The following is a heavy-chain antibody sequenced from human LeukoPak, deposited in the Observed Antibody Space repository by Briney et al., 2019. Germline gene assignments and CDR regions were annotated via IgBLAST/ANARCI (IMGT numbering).Heavy chain of an antibody. CDR2: IIPIFGTA. CDR3: ARQPGVRYYYDSSGYHFDY. V-gene: IGHV1-69*13. Sequence: SVKVSCKASGGTFSSYAISWVRQAPGQGLEWMGGIIPIFGTAYYAQKFQGRVTITADESTSTAYMELSSLRSEDTAVYYCARQPGVRYYYDSSGYHFDYWGQGTLVTVSS. D-gene: IGHD3-22*01. CDR1: GGTFSSYA. J-gene: IGHJ4*02.